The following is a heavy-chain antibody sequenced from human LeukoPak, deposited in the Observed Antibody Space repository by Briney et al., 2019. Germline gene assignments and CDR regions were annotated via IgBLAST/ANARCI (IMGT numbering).Heavy chain of an antibody. CDR3: ARDLTRPGY. CDR2: ISPDGSST. Sequence: GSLRLSCVASGFTFSTNWMHWVRQAPGKGLVWVSRISPDGSSTNYADSVKGRFTISRDNAKNTLYLQMNSLRAEDTAVYYCARDLTRPGYWGQGTLVTVSS. J-gene: IGHJ4*02. V-gene: IGHV3-74*01. CDR1: GFTFSTNW. D-gene: IGHD3-9*01.